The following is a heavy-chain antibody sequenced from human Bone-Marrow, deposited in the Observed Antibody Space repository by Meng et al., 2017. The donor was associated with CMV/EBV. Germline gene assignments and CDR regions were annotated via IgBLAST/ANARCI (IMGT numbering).Heavy chain of an antibody. CDR2: IKQDGSEK. CDR1: GFTFSSYW. CDR3: TRSWDV. J-gene: IGHJ6*02. Sequence: GESLKISCAASGFTFSSYWMSWVRQAPGKGLEWLANIKQDGSEKYYVDSVKGRFTISRDNAKNSLYLQMNSLRAEDTAVYYCTRSWDVWGQGTTVTVSS. V-gene: IGHV3-7*01.